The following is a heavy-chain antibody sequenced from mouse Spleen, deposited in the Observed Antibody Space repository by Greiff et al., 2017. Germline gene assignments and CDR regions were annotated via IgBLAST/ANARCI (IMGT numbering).Heavy chain of an antibody. D-gene: IGHD1-1*01. CDR1: GYTFTSYW. V-gene: IGHV1-55*01. CDR3: ARSDYDGSYDAMDY. CDR2: IYPGSGST. J-gene: IGHJ4*01. Sequence: QVHVKQSGAELVKPGASVKMSCKASGYTFTSYWITWVKQRPGQGLEWIGDIYPGSGSTNYNEKFKSKATLTVDTSSSTAYMQLSSLTSEDSAVYYCARSDYDGSYDAMDYWGQGTSVTVSS.